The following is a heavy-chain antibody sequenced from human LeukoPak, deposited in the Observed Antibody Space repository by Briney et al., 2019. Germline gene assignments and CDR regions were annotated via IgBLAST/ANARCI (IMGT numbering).Heavy chain of an antibody. D-gene: IGHD3-22*01. Sequence: GGSLRLSCAASGFTFSDYYMNWIRQAPGRGLEWLSYISNTGSAMYYANSVKGRFTISRDNAKNSLYLQMNSLTAEDTAIYYCASDSSGYFGPWGQGTLVTVSS. CDR2: ISNTGSAM. CDR1: GFTFSDYY. CDR3: ASDSSGYFGP. J-gene: IGHJ5*02. V-gene: IGHV3-11*01.